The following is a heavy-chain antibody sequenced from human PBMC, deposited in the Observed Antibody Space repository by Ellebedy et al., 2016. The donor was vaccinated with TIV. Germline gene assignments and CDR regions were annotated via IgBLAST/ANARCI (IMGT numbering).Heavy chain of an antibody. Sequence: PGGSLRLSCAASGFTFSSYGMHWVRQAPGKGLEWVAVISFDGSDKYYADSVKGRFTISRDNSENTLYLQLNSLRAEDTAVYYCAKGYSYGDYWGQGTLVTVSS. CDR1: GFTFSSYG. J-gene: IGHJ4*02. V-gene: IGHV3-30*18. CDR2: ISFDGSDK. D-gene: IGHD5-18*01. CDR3: AKGYSYGDY.